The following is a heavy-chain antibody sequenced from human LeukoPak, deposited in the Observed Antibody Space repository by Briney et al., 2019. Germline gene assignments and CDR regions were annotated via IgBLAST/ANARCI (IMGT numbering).Heavy chain of an antibody. CDR3: ARDRRGFGIIP. V-gene: IGHV4-34*01. D-gene: IGHD3-10*01. CDR1: GGSFSGYY. J-gene: IGHJ5*02. Sequence: SETLSLTCAVYGGSFSGYYWSWIRQPPGKGLEWIGEINHSGSTNYNPSLKSRVTISVDTSKNQFSLKLSSVTAADTAVYYCARDRRGFGIIPWGQGTLVTVSS. CDR2: INHSGST.